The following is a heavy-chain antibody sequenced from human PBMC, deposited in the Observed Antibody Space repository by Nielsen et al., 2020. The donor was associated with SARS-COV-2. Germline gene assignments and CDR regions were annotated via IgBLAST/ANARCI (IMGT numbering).Heavy chain of an antibody. CDR2: ISASSLNI. CDR3: ASDRSYGSSWVYYYDY. V-gene: IGHV3-48*02. Sequence: GESLKISCAASGFTFDTYAMKWVRQAPGKGRERVSYISASSLNIRYEASVEGRFTVSRDNAKNSLYLQLNNLRDEDTAGYYYASDRSYGSSWVYYYDYWGQGTPVTVSS. D-gene: IGHD6-6*01. J-gene: IGHJ4*02. CDR1: GFTFDTYA.